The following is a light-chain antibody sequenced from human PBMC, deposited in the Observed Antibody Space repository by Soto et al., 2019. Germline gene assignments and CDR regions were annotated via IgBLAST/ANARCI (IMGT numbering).Light chain of an antibody. J-gene: IGLJ2*01. CDR3: SSYAGSNNFEV. CDR2: EVS. V-gene: IGLV2-8*01. CDR1: SSDVGGYNY. Sequence: QSALTQPPSASGYPGQSVTISCTGTSSDVGGYNYVSWYQQHPGKAPKLMIYEVSKLPSGVPDRFSGSKSGNTASLTVSGLQAEDEADYYCSSYAGSNNFEVVGGGTKLTVL.